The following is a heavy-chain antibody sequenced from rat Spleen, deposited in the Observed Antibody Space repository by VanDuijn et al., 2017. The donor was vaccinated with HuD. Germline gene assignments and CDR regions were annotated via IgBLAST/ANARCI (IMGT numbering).Heavy chain of an antibody. D-gene: IGHD1-5*01. CDR3: ARGDRFNPDYVMDA. J-gene: IGHJ4*01. Sequence: EVQLVESGGGLVQPGRSLKFSCAASGFTFSDYNMAWVRQAPKKGLEWVATITYDGSGTYYRDSVKGRFTISRDNAKSTLYLQMDSLRSEDTATYYCARGDRFNPDYVMDAWGQGASVTVSS. V-gene: IGHV5-7*01. CDR1: GFTFSDYN. CDR2: ITYDGSGT.